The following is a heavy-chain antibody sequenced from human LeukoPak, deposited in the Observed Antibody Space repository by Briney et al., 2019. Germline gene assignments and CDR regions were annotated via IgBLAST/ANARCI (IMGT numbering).Heavy chain of an antibody. J-gene: IGHJ3*02. D-gene: IGHD2-2*02. Sequence: GASVKVSCKASGGTFSSYAISWVRQAPGQGLEWMGGIIPIFGTANYAQKFQGRVTITTDESTSTAYMELSSLRSEDTAVYYCARERSHCSSTSCYTYVFDIWGQGTMVTVSS. CDR2: IIPIFGTA. CDR1: GGTFSSYA. V-gene: IGHV1-69*05. CDR3: ARERSHCSSTSCYTYVFDI.